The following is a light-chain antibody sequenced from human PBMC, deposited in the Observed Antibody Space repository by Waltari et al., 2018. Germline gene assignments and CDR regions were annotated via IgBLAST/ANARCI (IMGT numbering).Light chain of an antibody. CDR1: QSVRIY. CDR2: HAS. V-gene: IGKV3-20*01. J-gene: IGKJ1*01. CDR3: QQYVESPAT. Sequence: EIVLTQSPGTVSLSPGDRATFSCRASQSVRIYLAWYQQKPGQAPRLLIYHASSRATGIPDRFSGSGSGTDFRLTISRLEPEDFAIYYCQQYVESPATFGQGTKVEIK.